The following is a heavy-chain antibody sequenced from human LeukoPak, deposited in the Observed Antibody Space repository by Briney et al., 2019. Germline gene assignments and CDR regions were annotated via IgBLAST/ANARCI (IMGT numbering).Heavy chain of an antibody. CDR3: AEEYCSSTSCYVSD. D-gene: IGHD2-2*01. CDR2: IRYDGSNK. CDR1: GFTFSSYG. Sequence: GGSLRLSCAASGFTFSSYGMHWVRQAPGKGLEWVAFIRYDGSNKYYADSVKGRFTISRDNSKNTLYLQMSSLRAEDTAVYYCAEEYCSSTSCYVSDWGQGTLVTVSS. V-gene: IGHV3-30*02. J-gene: IGHJ4*02.